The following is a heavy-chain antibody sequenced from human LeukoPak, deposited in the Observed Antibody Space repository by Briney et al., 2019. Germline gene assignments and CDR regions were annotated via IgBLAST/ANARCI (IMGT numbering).Heavy chain of an antibody. CDR1: GYSISSGYY. Sequence: SETLSLTCTVSGYSISSGYYWAWIRQPPGKGLDWIGYIYHSGSTNYNPSLKSRVTISVDTSKNQFSLKLSSVTAADTAVYYCARLETSSGSLSYFDYWGQGTLVTVSS. V-gene: IGHV4-38-2*02. J-gene: IGHJ4*02. CDR2: IYHSGST. CDR3: ARLETSSGSLSYFDY. D-gene: IGHD6-19*01.